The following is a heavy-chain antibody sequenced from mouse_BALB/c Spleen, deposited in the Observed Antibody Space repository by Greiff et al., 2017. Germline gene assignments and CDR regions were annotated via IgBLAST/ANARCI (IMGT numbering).Heavy chain of an antibody. CDR1: GYAFTSYN. CDR3: ARKGGTVYDY. Sequence: EVQLQQSGPELVKLGASVQVSCKASGYAFTSYNMYWVKQSHGKSLEWIGYIDPYYGVTSYNQKFKSKATLTVDTFSITANMQLSSLASEDTALFFCARKGGTVYDYWGQGTTRAGSS. J-gene: IGHJ2*01. D-gene: IGHD1-1*01. V-gene: IGHV1S135*01. CDR2: IDPYYGVT.